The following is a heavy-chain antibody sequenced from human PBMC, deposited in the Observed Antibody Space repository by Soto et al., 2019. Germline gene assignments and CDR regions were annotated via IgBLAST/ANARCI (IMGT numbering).Heavy chain of an antibody. CDR3: ARSRVVATIEGDY. CDR1: GFTFSSYA. V-gene: IGHV3-30-3*01. Sequence: QVQLVESGGGVVQPGRSLRLSCAASGFTFSSYAMHWVRQAPGKGLEWVAVISYDGSNKYYADSVKGRFTISRDNSKNTLYLQMNSPRAEDTAVYYCARSRVVATIEGDYWGQGTLVTVSS. D-gene: IGHD5-12*01. CDR2: ISYDGSNK. J-gene: IGHJ4*02.